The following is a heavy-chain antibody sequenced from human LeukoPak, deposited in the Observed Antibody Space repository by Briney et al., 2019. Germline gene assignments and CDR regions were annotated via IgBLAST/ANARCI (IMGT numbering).Heavy chain of an antibody. CDR1: AYTFTSYG. CDR3: ARGDFSVSSEFDY. CDR2: ISAYNGNT. D-gene: IGHD3-3*01. V-gene: IGHV1-18*01. Sequence: GSVTASCNASAYTFTSYGISWVRPPPGHGLDWLGWISAYNGNTNYAQKLQGRVTITTDTSTSTAYLELRSLRSDDTAVYYCARGDFSVSSEFDYWGQGTLVIVSS. J-gene: IGHJ4*02.